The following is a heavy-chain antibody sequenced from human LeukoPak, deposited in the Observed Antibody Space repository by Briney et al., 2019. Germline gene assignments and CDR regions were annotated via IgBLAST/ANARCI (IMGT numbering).Heavy chain of an antibody. J-gene: IGHJ4*02. D-gene: IGHD2-2*02. CDR2: IKQDGSEK. CDR3: ARVAIVVVPAAILDLVDFWSGYQRYYFDY. Sequence: GGSLRLSCAASGFTFSSYWMSWVRQAPGKGLEWVANIKQDGSEKYYVDSVKGRFTISRDNAKNSLYLRMTSLRAEDTAVYYCARVAIVVVPAAILDLVDFWSGYQRYYFDYWGQGTLVTVSS. CDR1: GFTFSSYW. V-gene: IGHV3-7*01.